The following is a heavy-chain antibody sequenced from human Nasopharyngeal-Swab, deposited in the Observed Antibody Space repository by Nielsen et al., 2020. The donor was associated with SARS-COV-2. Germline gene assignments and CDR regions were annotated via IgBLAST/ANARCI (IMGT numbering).Heavy chain of an antibody. D-gene: IGHD3-10*01. V-gene: IGHV3-30-3*01. CDR2: ISYDGSNK. CDR3: ARVAGITMVRGVDY. Sequence: GESLKISCAASGFTFSSYAMHWVRQAPGKGLEWVAVISYDGSNKYYADSVKGRFTISRDNSKNTLYLQMNSLRAEDTAVYYCARVAGITMVRGVDYWGQGTPVTVSS. CDR1: GFTFSSYA. J-gene: IGHJ4*02.